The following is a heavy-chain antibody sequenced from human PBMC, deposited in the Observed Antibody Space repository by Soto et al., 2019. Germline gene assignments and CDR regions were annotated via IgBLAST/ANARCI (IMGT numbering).Heavy chain of an antibody. CDR2: IKSKTDGGTT. J-gene: IGHJ4*02. D-gene: IGHD3-16*02. V-gene: IGHV3-15*01. Sequence: GGSLRLSCAASGFTFSNAWMSWVRQAPGKGLEWVGRIKSKTDGGTTDYAAPVKGRFTISRDDSKNTLYLQMNSLKTQDTAVYYCTTVNYDYIWGSYRSPVRWGQGTLVTVSS. CDR1: GFTFSNAW. CDR3: TTVNYDYIWGSYRSPVR.